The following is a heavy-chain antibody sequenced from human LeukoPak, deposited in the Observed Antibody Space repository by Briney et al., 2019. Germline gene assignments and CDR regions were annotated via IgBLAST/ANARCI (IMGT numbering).Heavy chain of an antibody. J-gene: IGHJ4*02. CDR3: AKDFYDSSGSRYDY. CDR1: GFAFSYA. D-gene: IGHD3-22*01. Sequence: GGSLRLSCTASGFAFSYAMSWVRQAPGVGLEWVSAIDGGGGRTWHADSVRGRFTISRDNSKNTLFMQMNSLRAEDMAVYYCAKDFYDSSGSRYDYWGQGTLVTVSS. V-gene: IGHV3-23*01. CDR2: IDGGGGRT.